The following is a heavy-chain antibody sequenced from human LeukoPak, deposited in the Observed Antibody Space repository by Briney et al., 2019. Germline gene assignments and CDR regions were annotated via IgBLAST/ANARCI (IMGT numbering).Heavy chain of an antibody. V-gene: IGHV3-30*18. J-gene: IGHJ6*02. CDR1: GFTFSSYG. CDR3: AKDHFYGSGRHGMDV. Sequence: GGSLRLSCAASGFTFSSYGMHWVRQAPGKGLEWVAVISYDGGNKYYADSVRGRFTISRDNSKNTLYLQMNSLRAEDTAVYCCAKDHFYGSGRHGMDVWGQGTTVTVSS. CDR2: ISYDGGNK. D-gene: IGHD3-10*01.